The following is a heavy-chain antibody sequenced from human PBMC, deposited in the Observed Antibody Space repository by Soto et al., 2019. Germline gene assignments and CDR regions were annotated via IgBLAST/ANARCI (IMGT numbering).Heavy chain of an antibody. J-gene: IGHJ5*02. CDR3: ARDVDTAMAYNWFDP. Sequence: GGSLRLSCAASGFTFSSYAMHWVRQAPGKRLEWVAVISYDGSNKYYADSVKGRFTISRDNSKNTLYLQMNSLRAEDTAVYYCARDVDTAMAYNWFDPWGQGTLVTVSS. CDR2: ISYDGSNK. CDR1: GFTFSSYA. V-gene: IGHV3-30-3*01. D-gene: IGHD5-18*01.